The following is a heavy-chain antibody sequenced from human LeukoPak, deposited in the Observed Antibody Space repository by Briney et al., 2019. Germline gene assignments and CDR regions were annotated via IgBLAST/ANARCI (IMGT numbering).Heavy chain of an antibody. D-gene: IGHD5-12*01. CDR2: IYSGGST. Sequence: SGGSLRLSCAASGFTFSSYAMSWVRQAPGKGLEWVSVIYSGGSTYYADSVKGRFTISRDNSKNTLYLQMNSLRAEDTAVYYCARVRGYSGYEGRYYYYGMDVWGQGTTVTVSS. J-gene: IGHJ6*02. CDR1: GFTFSSYA. CDR3: ARVRGYSGYEGRYYYYGMDV. V-gene: IGHV3-53*01.